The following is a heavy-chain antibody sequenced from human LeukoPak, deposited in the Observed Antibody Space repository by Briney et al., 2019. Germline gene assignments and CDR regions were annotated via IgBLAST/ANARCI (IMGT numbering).Heavy chain of an antibody. J-gene: IGHJ4*02. D-gene: IGHD7-27*01. CDR1: GGIFSRYA. CDR3: ARGPPNWGYDY. V-gene: IGHV1-69*05. CDR2: IIPLFGTA. Sequence: SVKVSCKASGGIFSRYAISWVRQAPGQGLEWMGGIIPLFGTANYAQKFQGRVTMTRNTSISTAYMELSSLRSDDTAVYYCARGPPNWGYDYWGPGTLVTVSS.